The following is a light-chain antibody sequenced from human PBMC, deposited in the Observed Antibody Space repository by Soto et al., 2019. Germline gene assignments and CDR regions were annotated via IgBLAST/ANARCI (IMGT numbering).Light chain of an antibody. CDR3: NSYTSSSTLV. Sequence: QSALTQPASVSGSPGQPITISCTGTSSDVGAYNYVSWYQQHPGKAPKLIIYEVSYRPSGVSNRFSGSKSGNTASLTISGLQAEDEADYYCNSYTSSSTLVFGGGTKVTVL. J-gene: IGLJ2*01. CDR2: EVS. CDR1: SSDVGAYNY. V-gene: IGLV2-14*01.